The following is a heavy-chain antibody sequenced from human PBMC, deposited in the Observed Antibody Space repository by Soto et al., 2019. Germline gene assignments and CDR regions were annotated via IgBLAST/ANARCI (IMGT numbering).Heavy chain of an antibody. CDR1: GFTFSSYG. Sequence: QVQLVESGGGVVQPGRSLRLSCAASGFTFSSYGMHWVRQAPGKGLEWVAVIWYDGSNKYYADSVKGRFTISRDYSKNTLFLQLRSLRAEDTALYYCAKADWGGWYGGPFDSWGQGTLVTVSS. D-gene: IGHD6-19*01. V-gene: IGHV3-33*06. CDR3: AKADWGGWYGGPFDS. CDR2: IWYDGSNK. J-gene: IGHJ4*02.